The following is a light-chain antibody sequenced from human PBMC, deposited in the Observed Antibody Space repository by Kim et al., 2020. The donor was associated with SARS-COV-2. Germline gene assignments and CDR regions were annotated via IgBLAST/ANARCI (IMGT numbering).Light chain of an antibody. CDR1: QSVSNH. V-gene: IGKV3-15*01. Sequence: SVSPGESASLSCKASQSVSNHVAWYQMKPGQAPRVIIFGAYMRASGIPARFSGSGSGTDFTLSISSRQSEDSAFYYCQHYNDWPGTFGQGTKLEI. CDR2: GAY. J-gene: IGKJ2*01. CDR3: QHYNDWPGT.